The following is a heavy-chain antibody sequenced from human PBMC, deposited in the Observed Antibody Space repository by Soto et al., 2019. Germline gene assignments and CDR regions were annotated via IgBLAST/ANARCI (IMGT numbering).Heavy chain of an antibody. J-gene: IGHJ4*02. Sequence: GGSLRLSCSASGFIFRSYSMHWVRQAPGKGLEYVAGISPNGDRTYYADSVRARFSISRDNSRNTLDLQMSSLRVEDTAIYYCVKDTYGDTYFDYWGQGTQVTVS. D-gene: IGHD2-8*01. CDR3: VKDTYGDTYFDY. V-gene: IGHV3-64D*06. CDR1: GFIFRSYS. CDR2: ISPNGDRT.